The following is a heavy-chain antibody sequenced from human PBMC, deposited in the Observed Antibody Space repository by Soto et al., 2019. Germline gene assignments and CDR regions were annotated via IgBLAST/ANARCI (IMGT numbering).Heavy chain of an antibody. CDR1: GYTFTSYD. CDR3: ARGGYRGYSGYDKGAKGLYYYYYYMDV. Sequence: ASVKVSCKASGYTFTSYDINWVRQATGQGLEWMGWMNPNSGNTGYAQKFQGRVTMTRNTSISTAYMGLSSLRSEDTAVYYCARGGYRGYSGYDKGAKGLYYYYYYMDVWGKGTTVTVSS. J-gene: IGHJ6*03. V-gene: IGHV1-8*01. CDR2: MNPNSGNT. D-gene: IGHD5-12*01.